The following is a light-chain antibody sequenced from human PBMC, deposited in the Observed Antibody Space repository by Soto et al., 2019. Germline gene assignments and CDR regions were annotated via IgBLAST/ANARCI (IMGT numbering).Light chain of an antibody. CDR1: SSDGGGYNY. V-gene: IGLV2-14*01. J-gene: IGLJ1*01. Sequence: QSVLNQPASVSGSPGKAITISCTGTSSDGGGYNYVSWYQQHPGKAPKLMIYDVSNRPSGVSNRFSGSKSGNTASLTISGLQAEDEADYYCSSYTSSSTLDVFGTGTKVTVL. CDR3: SSYTSSSTLDV. CDR2: DVS.